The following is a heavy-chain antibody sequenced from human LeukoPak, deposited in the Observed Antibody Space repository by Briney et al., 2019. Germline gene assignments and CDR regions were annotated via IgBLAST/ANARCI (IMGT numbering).Heavy chain of an antibody. CDR2: IIPILGIA. V-gene: IGHV1-69*04. CDR3: ARDRRWLVPYFDY. CDR1: GGTCSSYA. Sequence: AAVKVSCKASGGTCSSYAISWVRHAPGQGLEWMGRIIPILGIANYAQKFQGSVTMTEDTSTDTAYMELSSLRSEDTAVYYCARDRRWLVPYFDYWGQGTLVPVSS. J-gene: IGHJ4*02. D-gene: IGHD6-19*01.